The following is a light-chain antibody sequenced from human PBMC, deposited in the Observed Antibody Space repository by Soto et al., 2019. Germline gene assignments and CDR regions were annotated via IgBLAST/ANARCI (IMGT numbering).Light chain of an antibody. CDR3: QQYGSSPKT. V-gene: IGKV3-20*01. CDR2: GAS. CDR1: QSVSSSY. J-gene: IGKJ1*01. Sequence: DIVCTQSPGTLSLSKKERATLSCRASQSVSSSYLAWYQQKPGQAPRLLIYGASSRATGIPDRFSGSGSGTDFTLTISILEPEDFAVYYCQQYGSSPKTFCQVTKVDIK.